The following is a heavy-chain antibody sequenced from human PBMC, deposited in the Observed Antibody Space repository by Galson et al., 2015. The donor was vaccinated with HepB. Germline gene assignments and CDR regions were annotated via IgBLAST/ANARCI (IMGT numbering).Heavy chain of an antibody. D-gene: IGHD3-9*01. CDR3: VLLRYFDWLYDDAFDI. J-gene: IGHJ3*02. CDR1: GFTFSSYW. CDR2: IKQDGSEK. Sequence: SLRLSCAASGFTFSSYWMSWVRQAPGKGLEWVANIKQDGSEKYYVDSVKGRFTISRDNAKNSLYLQMNSLRAEDTAVYYCVLLRYFDWLYDDAFDIWGQGTMVTVSS. V-gene: IGHV3-7*01.